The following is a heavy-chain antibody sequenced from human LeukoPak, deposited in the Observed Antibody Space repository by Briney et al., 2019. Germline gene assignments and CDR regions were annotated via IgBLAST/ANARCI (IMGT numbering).Heavy chain of an antibody. CDR3: ARVGRFLEWSPPRD. V-gene: IGHV1-69*13. Sequence: ASVKVSCKASGGTFSSYAISWVRQAPGQGLEWMGGIIPIFGTANYAQKFQGRVTITADESTSTAYMELSSLRSEDTAVYYCARVGRFLEWSPPRDWGQGTLVTVSS. CDR2: IIPIFGTA. CDR1: GGTFSSYA. J-gene: IGHJ4*02. D-gene: IGHD3-3*01.